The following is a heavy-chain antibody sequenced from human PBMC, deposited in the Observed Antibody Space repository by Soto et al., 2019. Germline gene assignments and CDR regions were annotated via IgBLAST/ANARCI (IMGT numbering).Heavy chain of an antibody. CDR1: GYTFTGYV. J-gene: IGHJ4*02. Sequence: AASVKVSCKTSGYTFTGYVVDWVRQAPGQGLEWKGWINSGNGNTKYSEKFQGRVTITRDTSARTAYMELNSLTSEDTAVYYCARGLTIFGVVIGYWGQGTLVTVS. CDR3: ARGLTIFGVVIGY. V-gene: IGHV1-3*01. D-gene: IGHD3-3*01. CDR2: INSGNGNT.